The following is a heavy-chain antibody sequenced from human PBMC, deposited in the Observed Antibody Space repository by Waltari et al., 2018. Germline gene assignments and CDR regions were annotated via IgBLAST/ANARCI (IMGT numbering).Heavy chain of an antibody. CDR3: ARPSGWSSNAFDI. CDR2: VYTSGST. V-gene: IGHV4-4*07. Sequence: QVQLQESGPGLVKPSETLSLTCTVSGGSISGYYWNWIRQPAGKGLEWIGRVYTSGSTNYNPSLKSRVTMSVDTSKNQFSLKLSSVTAADTAVYFRARPSGWSSNAFDIWGQGTMVTVSS. J-gene: IGHJ3*02. CDR1: GGSISGYY. D-gene: IGHD6-19*01.